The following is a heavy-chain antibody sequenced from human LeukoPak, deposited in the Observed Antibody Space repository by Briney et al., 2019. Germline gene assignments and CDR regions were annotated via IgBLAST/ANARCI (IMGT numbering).Heavy chain of an antibody. CDR3: ATIKRGYPFGYFDF. J-gene: IGHJ4*02. CDR1: GGSISSYY. CDR2: IYYSGST. Sequence: PSETLSLTCTVSGGSISSYYWSWIRQPPGKGLEWIGYIYYSGSTNYNPSLKSRLTLSADTSKNQFSLRLSYVTAADTAVYYCATIKRGYPFGYFDFWGQGILVTVSS. V-gene: IGHV4-59*01. D-gene: IGHD5-18*01.